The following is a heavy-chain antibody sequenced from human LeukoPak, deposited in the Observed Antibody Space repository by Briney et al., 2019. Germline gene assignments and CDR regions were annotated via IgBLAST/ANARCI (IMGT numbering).Heavy chain of an antibody. CDR2: IYYSGST. V-gene: IGHV4-39*01. Sequence: PSETLSLTXTVSGGSISSSSYYWGWIRQPPGEGLEWIGSIYYSGSTYYNPSLKSRVTISVDTSKNQFSLKLSSVTAADTAVYYCARLSPINWFDPWGQGTLVTVSS. CDR1: GGSISSSSYY. CDR3: ARLSPINWFDP. J-gene: IGHJ5*02.